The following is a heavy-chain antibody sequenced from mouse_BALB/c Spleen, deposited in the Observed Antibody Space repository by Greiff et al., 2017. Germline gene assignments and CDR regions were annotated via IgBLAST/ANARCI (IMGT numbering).Heavy chain of an antibody. CDR2: IDPANGNT. CDR1: GFNIKDTY. J-gene: IGHJ4*01. D-gene: IGHD2-10*02. V-gene: IGHV14-3*02. CDR3: ARGGYGNYVGAMDY. Sequence: VQLQQSGAELVKPGASVKLSCTASGFNIKDTYMHWVKQRPEQGLEWIGRIDPANGNTKYDPKFQGKATITADTSSNTAYVQLSSLTSEDTAVYYCARGGYGNYVGAMDYWGQGTSVTVSS.